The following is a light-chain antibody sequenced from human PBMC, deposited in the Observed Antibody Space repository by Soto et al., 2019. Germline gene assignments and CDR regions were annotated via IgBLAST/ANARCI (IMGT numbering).Light chain of an antibody. V-gene: IGKV1-9*01. J-gene: IGKJ3*01. CDR3: QQLNSYPRT. Sequence: DIQMTQSPSSLSASLGDRVTFTCRASQNIGKYLIWYQQKPGRPPKVLVYGASNLQSGVSSRFSGDGSGTDFTLTISSLQPEDFATYYCQQLNSYPRTFGPGTKVDIK. CDR2: GAS. CDR1: QNIGKY.